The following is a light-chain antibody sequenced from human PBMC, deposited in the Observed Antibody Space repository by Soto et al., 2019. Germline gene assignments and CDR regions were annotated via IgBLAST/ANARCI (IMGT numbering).Light chain of an antibody. J-gene: IGKJ2*01. CDR3: QQSYSTPYT. Sequence: DIQMTQSPTSLSASVGDRVTVTCRASQSINSYLNWYQQKPGKAPQLLIYGASSLQSGVPSRFSGSGSGTDFALTISSLQPEDFATYYCQQSYSTPYTFGQGTKVDIK. CDR1: QSINSY. V-gene: IGKV1-39*01. CDR2: GAS.